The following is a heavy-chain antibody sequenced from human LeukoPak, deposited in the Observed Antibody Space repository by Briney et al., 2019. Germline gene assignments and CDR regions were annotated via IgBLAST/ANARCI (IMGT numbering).Heavy chain of an antibody. CDR1: GLTFSSYS. Sequence: PGGSLRLSCAASGLTFSSYSMNWVRQAPGKGLEWVSSISSSSSYIYYADSVKGRFTISRDNAKNSLYLQMNSLRAEDTAVYYCARARIAAAGIHGWGQGTLVTVSS. CDR3: ARARIAAAGIHG. CDR2: ISSSSSYI. J-gene: IGHJ4*02. V-gene: IGHV3-21*01. D-gene: IGHD6-13*01.